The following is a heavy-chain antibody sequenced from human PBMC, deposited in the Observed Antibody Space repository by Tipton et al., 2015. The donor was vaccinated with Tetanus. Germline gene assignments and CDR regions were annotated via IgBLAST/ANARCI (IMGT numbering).Heavy chain of an antibody. Sequence: QVQLVQSGAEVKKPGASVKVSCKASGYTFTSYGISWVRQAPGQWLEWMGWISAYNGNTNYAQKLQGGVTMITDTSTSTDYMELRSLRSDDTAVYYCARDVSAPDYGDYSYYYYGMDVWGQGTTVTVSS. CDR3: ARDVSAPDYGDYSYYYYGMDV. J-gene: IGHJ6*02. CDR2: ISAYNGNT. V-gene: IGHV1-18*01. D-gene: IGHD4-17*01. CDR1: GYTFTSYG.